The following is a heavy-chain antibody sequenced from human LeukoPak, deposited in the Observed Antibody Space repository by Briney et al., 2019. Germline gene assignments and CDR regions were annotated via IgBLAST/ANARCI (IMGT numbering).Heavy chain of an antibody. CDR3: ARDIGSGYYNFDY. J-gene: IGHJ4*02. CDR1: GGTFTSYY. Sequence: GASVKVSCKASGGTFTSYYLHWVRQAPGQGLEWMGTINLSGDRTSYAQKIQGRVTMTRDTSTSTVYMELSSLTSEDTAVYYCARDIGSGYYNFDYWGQGTLVTVSS. V-gene: IGHV1-46*01. D-gene: IGHD5-12*01. CDR2: INLSGDRT.